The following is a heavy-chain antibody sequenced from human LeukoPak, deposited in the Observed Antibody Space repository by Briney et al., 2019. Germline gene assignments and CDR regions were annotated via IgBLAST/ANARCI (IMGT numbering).Heavy chain of an antibody. CDR3: ARNQAVAANRGAFDI. CDR2: IYYSGNT. V-gene: IGHV4-28*01. Sequence: PSDTLSLTCAASGYSISSNNWWAWIRQPPGKGLEWIGYIYYSGNTYYNPYNPSLTSRVTMSVDTSKNQFSLKLDSVTEIDTAMYYCARNQAVAANRGAFDIWGQGTMVTVSS. CDR1: GYSISSNNW. J-gene: IGHJ3*02. D-gene: IGHD6-19*01.